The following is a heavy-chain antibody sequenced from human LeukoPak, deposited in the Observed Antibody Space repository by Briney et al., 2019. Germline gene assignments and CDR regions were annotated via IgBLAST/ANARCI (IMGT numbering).Heavy chain of an antibody. CDR1: GFTFSSYS. J-gene: IGHJ4*02. D-gene: IGHD2-21*01. Sequence: GGSLRLSCAASGFTFSSYSMNWVRQAPGKGLEWVSSISSSSYIYYADSVKGRFTISRDNAKNSLYLQMNSLRAEDTAVYYCARSSQSIPTDYWGQGTLVTVSS. CDR3: ARSSQSIPTDY. CDR2: ISSSSYI. V-gene: IGHV3-21*01.